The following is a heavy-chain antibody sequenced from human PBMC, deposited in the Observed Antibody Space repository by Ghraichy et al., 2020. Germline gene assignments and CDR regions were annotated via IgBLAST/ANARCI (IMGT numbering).Heavy chain of an antibody. D-gene: IGHD3-9*01. Sequence: GGSLRLSCAASGFTFSSYAMHWVRQAPGKRLEWVAVISYDGSNKYYADSVKGRFTISRDNSKNTLYLQMNSLRAEDTAVYYCARDGQGYFDWLSYYYYGMDVWGQGTTVTVSS. CDR3: ARDGQGYFDWLSYYYYGMDV. CDR2: ISYDGSNK. V-gene: IGHV3-30-3*01. CDR1: GFTFSSYA. J-gene: IGHJ6*02.